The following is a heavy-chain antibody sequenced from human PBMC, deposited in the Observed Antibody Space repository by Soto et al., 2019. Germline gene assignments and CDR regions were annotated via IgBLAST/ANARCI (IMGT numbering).Heavy chain of an antibody. CDR3: ARAAVVTPIHLDN. Sequence: KTGGSLRLSCAASGFTFSSYTMNWVRQAPGKGLEWVSSIGSRSDYIYYADSVKGRFTISRDNAKNSLYLQMDSLRAEDTAVYYCARAAVVTPIHLDNWGQGTLVTVSS. CDR1: GFTFSSYT. CDR2: IGSRSDYI. V-gene: IGHV3-21*01. J-gene: IGHJ4*02. D-gene: IGHD2-21*02.